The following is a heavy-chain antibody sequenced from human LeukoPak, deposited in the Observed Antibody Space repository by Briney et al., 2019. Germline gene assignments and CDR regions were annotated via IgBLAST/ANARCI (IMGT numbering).Heavy chain of an antibody. CDR2: IYHSGST. CDR1: GGSISGGGYS. V-gene: IGHV4-30-2*01. D-gene: IGHD3-9*01. CDR3: ARTPLFTGYYYFDY. Sequence: SETLSLTCAVSGGSISGGGYSWSWIRQPPGKGLEWIGYIYHSGSTYYNPSLKSRVTISVDRSKNQFSLKLSSVTAADTAVYYCARTPLFTGYYYFDYWGQGTLVTVSS. J-gene: IGHJ4*02.